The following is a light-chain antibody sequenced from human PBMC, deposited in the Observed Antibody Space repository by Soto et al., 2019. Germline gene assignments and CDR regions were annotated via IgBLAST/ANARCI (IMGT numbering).Light chain of an antibody. V-gene: IGKV3-15*01. CDR3: QQYNNWPIT. J-gene: IGKJ5*01. CDR2: GAS. Sequence: EIVLTQSPCTLSLSPGERATLSCRGSQSVSSSYLAWYQQKPGQAPRLLIYGASTRATGVPARFSGSGSGTEFTLTISSLQSEDFAVYYCQQYNNWPITFGQGTRLEIK. CDR1: QSVSSSY.